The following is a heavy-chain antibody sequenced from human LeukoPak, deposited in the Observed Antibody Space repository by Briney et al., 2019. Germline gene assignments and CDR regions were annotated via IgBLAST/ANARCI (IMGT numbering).Heavy chain of an antibody. V-gene: IGHV4-39*07. CDR3: ARALARGPYYYYYYMDV. J-gene: IGHJ6*03. CDR2: IYYSGST. D-gene: IGHD6-6*01. Sequence: PSETLSLTCTVSGGSISSSSYYWGWIRQPPGKGLEWIGSIYYSGSTYYNPSLKSRVTISVGTSKNQFSLKLSSVTAADTAVYYCARALARGPYYYYYYMDVWGKGTTVTVSS. CDR1: GGSISSSSYY.